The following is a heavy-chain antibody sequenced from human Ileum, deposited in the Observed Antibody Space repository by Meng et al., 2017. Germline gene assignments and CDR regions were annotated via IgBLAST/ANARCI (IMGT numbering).Heavy chain of an antibody. CDR1: GASISSGDHY. J-gene: IGHJ5*02. CDR3: ARYYYDSSGVTWFDP. CDR2: FYFSGST. D-gene: IGHD3-22*01. Sequence: QVQLQESGPGLVKPLQTLSLTCTVSGASISSGDHYWTWSRQHPGKGLEWIGYFYFSGSTYYNPSLKSRVSISVDTSKNQFSLRMSSVTAADTAVYYCARYYYDSSGVTWFDPWGQGTLVTVSS. V-gene: IGHV4-31*03.